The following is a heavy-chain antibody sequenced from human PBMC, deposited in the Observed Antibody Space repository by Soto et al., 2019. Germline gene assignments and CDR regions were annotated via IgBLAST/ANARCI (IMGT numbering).Heavy chain of an antibody. D-gene: IGHD3-9*01. CDR1: GYTFTGYY. CDR2: INPNSGGT. Sequence: ASVKVSCKASGYTFTGYYMHWVRRAPGQGLEWMGWINPNSGGTNYAQKFQGWVTMTRDTSISTAYMELSRLRSDDTAVYYCARGRRYFDWLPHHDAFDIWGQGTMVTVSS. J-gene: IGHJ3*02. CDR3: ARGRRYFDWLPHHDAFDI. V-gene: IGHV1-2*04.